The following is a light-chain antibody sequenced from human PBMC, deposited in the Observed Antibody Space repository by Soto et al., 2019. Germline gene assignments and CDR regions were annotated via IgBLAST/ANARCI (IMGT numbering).Light chain of an antibody. V-gene: IGLV3-1*01. CDR3: QAWDSSTYV. Sequence: SYELTQPPSVSVSPGQTASITCSGDKLGEKYTCWYQQKPGQSPVLVIYQDNKRPSGIPERFSGSNSGNTATLTISGTQAMDEADYYCQAWDSSTYVFGTGTQLTVL. CDR1: KLGEKY. J-gene: IGLJ1*01. CDR2: QDN.